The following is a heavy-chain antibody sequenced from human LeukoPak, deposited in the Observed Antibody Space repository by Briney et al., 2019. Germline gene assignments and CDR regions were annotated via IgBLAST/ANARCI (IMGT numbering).Heavy chain of an antibody. CDR1: GFTFSDYW. D-gene: IGHD3-10*01. V-gene: IGHV3-74*01. J-gene: IGHJ4*02. Sequence: PGGSLRLSCVVSGFTFSDYWMHWVRLAPGKGPVWVSRINTDGTAATYADSVQGRFIMSRDNAKKTLYLQMNSLRVEDTAIYYCAREQNYYHSGNYGDNPDYWGQGTLVTVSS. CDR3: AREQNYYHSGNYGDNPDY. CDR2: INTDGTAA.